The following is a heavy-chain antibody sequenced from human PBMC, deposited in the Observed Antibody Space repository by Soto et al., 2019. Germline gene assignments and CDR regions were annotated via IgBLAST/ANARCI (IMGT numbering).Heavy chain of an antibody. CDR2: IYYSGST. Sequence: SETLSLTCTVSGGSISSYYWSWIRQPPGKGLEWIGYIYYSGSTNYNPSLKSRVTISVDTSKNQFSLKLSSVTAADTAVYYCARGWGSSGWPFDYWGQGTLVTVSS. CDR3: ARGWGSSGWPFDY. CDR1: GGSISSYY. J-gene: IGHJ4*02. D-gene: IGHD6-25*01. V-gene: IGHV4-59*01.